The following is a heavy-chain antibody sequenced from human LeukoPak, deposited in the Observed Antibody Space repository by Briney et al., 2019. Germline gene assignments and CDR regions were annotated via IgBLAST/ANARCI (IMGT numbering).Heavy chain of an antibody. CDR1: GGSLSSYY. CDR2: IYYSGST. V-gene: IGHV4-59*01. D-gene: IGHD3-9*01. CDR3: ARKRYFDWLIDY. Sequence: SETLSLTCTVSGGSLSSYYWSWIRQPPGKGLEWIGYIYYSGSTNYNPSLKSRVTISVDTSKNQFSLKLSSVTAADTAVYYCARKRYFDWLIDYWGQGTLVTVSS. J-gene: IGHJ4*02.